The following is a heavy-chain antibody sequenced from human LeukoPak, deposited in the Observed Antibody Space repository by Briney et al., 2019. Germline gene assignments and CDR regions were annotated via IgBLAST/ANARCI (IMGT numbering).Heavy chain of an antibody. Sequence: GGSLRLSCTASGFTFGDYAMSWFRQAPGKGLEWVGFIRSKAYGGTTEYAASVKGRVTISRDDSKSIAYLQKNSLKTEDTALYYCSPDFGITMVRGFSWGQGPLVTVSS. CDR1: GFTFGDYA. CDR2: IRSKAYGGTT. J-gene: IGHJ4*02. CDR3: SPDFGITMVRGFS. D-gene: IGHD3-10*01. V-gene: IGHV3-49*03.